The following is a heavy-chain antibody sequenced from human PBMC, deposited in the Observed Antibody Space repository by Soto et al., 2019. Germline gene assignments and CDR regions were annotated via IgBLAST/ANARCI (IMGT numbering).Heavy chain of an antibody. CDR1: GGSISSGGYY. CDR3: ARGCRRSPVMDV. J-gene: IGHJ6*02. V-gene: IGHV4-31*03. Sequence: QVQLQESGPGLVKPSQTLSLTCTVSGGSISSGGYYWSWIRQHPGKGLEWIGYIDYSGSTYYNPSIKSRVTISVATSKNQFSLKRSSVTAADTAVYYCARGCRRSPVMDVWGQGTTGTVSS. CDR2: IDYSGST. D-gene: IGHD2-8*01.